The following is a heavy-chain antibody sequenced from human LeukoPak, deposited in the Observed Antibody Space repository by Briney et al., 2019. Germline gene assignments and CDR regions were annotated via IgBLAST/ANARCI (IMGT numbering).Heavy chain of an antibody. CDR2: IYYSGST. Sequence: SETLSLTCTVSGGSISSYYWSWIRQPPGKGLEWIGYIYYSGSTNYNPSLKSRVTISVDTSKNQFSLKLSSVTAADTAAYYCARGPGPFDYWGQGTLVTVSS. J-gene: IGHJ4*02. D-gene: IGHD1-1*01. CDR1: GGSISSYY. V-gene: IGHV4-59*01. CDR3: ARGPGPFDY.